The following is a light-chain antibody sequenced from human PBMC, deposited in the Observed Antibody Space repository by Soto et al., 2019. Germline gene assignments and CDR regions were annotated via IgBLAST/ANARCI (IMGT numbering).Light chain of an antibody. CDR3: TSWTTSTTMI. CDR1: SSDIGAYNF. J-gene: IGLJ2*01. V-gene: IGLV2-14*03. CDR2: DVN. Sequence: QSALTQRASVSGSPGQSFTISCTGTSSDIGAYNFVSWYQQHPGKAPKLMLYDVNIRPSGVSNRFSGSKSGNTASLTISGLQAEDEADYYCTSWTTSTTMIFGGGTKLTVL.